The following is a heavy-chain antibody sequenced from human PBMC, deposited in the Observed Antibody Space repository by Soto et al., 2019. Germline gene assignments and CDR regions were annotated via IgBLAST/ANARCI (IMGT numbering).Heavy chain of an antibody. CDR3: ARTRMGSSLVNFDD. V-gene: IGHV1-2*04. CDR2: INPNSGGT. D-gene: IGHD6-6*01. J-gene: IGHJ4*02. Sequence: ASVKVSCKTSGYTFTDYYMHWVRQAPGQGLEWVGWINPNSGGTNYAQNFKGWVTLTRDTSASTGFMEVIRLKSDDTAIYYCARTRMGSSLVNFDDWGQGTLVTVSS. CDR1: GYTFTDYY.